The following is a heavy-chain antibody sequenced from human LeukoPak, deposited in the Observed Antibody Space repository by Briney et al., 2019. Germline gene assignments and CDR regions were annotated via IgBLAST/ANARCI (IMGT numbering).Heavy chain of an antibody. CDR3: ARVRITVIVVVITPDAIDI. J-gene: IGHJ3*02. CDR2: INYSGST. Sequence: SETLSLTCAVYGGSFSGYYWSWIRQPPGKGLEWIGEINYSGSTNYNPSLKSRVTISVDTSKNQFSLKLSSVTAADTAVYYCARVRITVIVVVITPDAIDIWGQGTMVTVSS. CDR1: GGSFSGYY. D-gene: IGHD3-22*01. V-gene: IGHV4-34*01.